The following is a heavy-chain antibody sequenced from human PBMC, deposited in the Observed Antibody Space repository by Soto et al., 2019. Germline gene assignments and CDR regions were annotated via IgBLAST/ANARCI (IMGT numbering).Heavy chain of an antibody. D-gene: IGHD2-15*01. CDR1: GFTFSSYS. CDR2: ISSSSSYI. V-gene: IGHV3-21*01. Sequence: PGGSLRLSCAASGFTFSSYSMNWVRLAPGKGLEWVSSISSSSSYIYYADSVKGRFTISRDNAKNSLYLQMNSLRAEDTAVYYCARAGYCSGGSCYTYYYGMDVWGQGTTATV. J-gene: IGHJ6*02. CDR3: ARAGYCSGGSCYTYYYGMDV.